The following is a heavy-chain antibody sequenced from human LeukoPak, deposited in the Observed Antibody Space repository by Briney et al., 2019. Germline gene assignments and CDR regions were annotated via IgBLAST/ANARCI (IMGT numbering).Heavy chain of an antibody. Sequence: GGSLRLSCAASGFTFSSYAMSWVRQAPGKGLEWVSVISGSGGSTYYADSVKGRFTISRDNSKNTLYLQMNSLRAEDTAVYYCARESPREILRGSFYDSSGSRMGYYFDYWGQGTLVTVSS. CDR1: GFTFSSYA. CDR3: ARESPREILRGSFYDSSGSRMGYYFDY. CDR2: ISGSGGST. V-gene: IGHV3-23*01. D-gene: IGHD3-22*01. J-gene: IGHJ4*02.